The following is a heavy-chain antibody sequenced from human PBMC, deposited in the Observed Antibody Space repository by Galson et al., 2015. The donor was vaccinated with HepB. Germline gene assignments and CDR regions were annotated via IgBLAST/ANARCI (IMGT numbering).Heavy chain of an antibody. CDR2: IRSGGTDK. CDR1: GFTFRTYG. V-gene: IGHV3-30*02. J-gene: IGHJ5*02. CDR3: AKGGYSSSWSWFDP. D-gene: IGHD6-13*01. Sequence: SLRLSCAASGFTFRTYGMHWVRQAPGKGLDWVAFIRSGGTDKYYADSVKGRFTVSRDNSNDTLYLQMNSLRAEDTAVYYCAKGGYSSSWSWFDPWGQGTLVTVSS.